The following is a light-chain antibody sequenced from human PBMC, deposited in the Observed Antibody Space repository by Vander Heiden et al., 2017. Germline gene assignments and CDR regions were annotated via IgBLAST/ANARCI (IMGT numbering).Light chain of an antibody. J-gene: IGLJ3*02. V-gene: IGLV1-51*01. CDR3: GTWDNSLSGEV. Sequence: QSVLPQPPSVSAAPGQKVTISCSGSSSNIGINYVSWYQQLPGTAPKVLIYDSNKRASGIPDRFSASKSGTTATLGITGVQTGDEADYYCGTWDNSLSGEVFGGGTKLTVL. CDR2: DSN. CDR1: SSNIGINY.